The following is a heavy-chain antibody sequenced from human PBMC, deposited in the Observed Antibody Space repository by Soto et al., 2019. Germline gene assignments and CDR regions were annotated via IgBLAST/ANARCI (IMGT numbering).Heavy chain of an antibody. CDR1: GYTFTSYY. V-gene: IGHV1-46*01. D-gene: IGHD5-18*01. CDR2: INPSGGST. CDR3: ARVYPSDTRYGYVGNNWFDP. Sequence: QVQLVQSGAAVKKPGASVKVSCKASGYTFTSYYMHWVRQAPGQGLEWMGIINPSGGSTSYAQKFQGRVTMTRDTSTSTVYMKLSSLRSEDTAVYYCARVYPSDTRYGYVGNNWFDPWGQGTLVTVSS. J-gene: IGHJ5*02.